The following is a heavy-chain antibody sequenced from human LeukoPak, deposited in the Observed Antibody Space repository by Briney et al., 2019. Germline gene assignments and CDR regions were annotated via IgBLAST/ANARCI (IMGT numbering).Heavy chain of an antibody. CDR2: ISWNSGSI. J-gene: IGHJ3*02. D-gene: IGHD2-15*01. CDR3: ARVVDIVVVVAATGAFDI. CDR1: GFTFDDYA. Sequence: GGSLRLSCAASGFTFDDYAMHWVRQAPGKGLEWVSGISWNSGSIDYADSVKGRFTISRDNAKNSLYLQVNSLRAEDTALYYCARVVDIVVVVAATGAFDIWGQGTMVTVSS. V-gene: IGHV3-9*01.